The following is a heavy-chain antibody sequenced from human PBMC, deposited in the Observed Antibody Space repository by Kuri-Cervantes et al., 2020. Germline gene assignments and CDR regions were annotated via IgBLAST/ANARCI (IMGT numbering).Heavy chain of an antibody. D-gene: IGHD4-17*01. J-gene: IGHJ4*02. CDR3: ARDGWVTMYRLDS. CDR1: GYTFTDYA. CDR2: IDTNNANT. V-gene: IGHV1-3*04. Sequence: ASVKVSCKASGYTFTDYAMHRVRQAPGQRPEWMGWIDTNNANTKYSQKFEGRVTITSDTSASTVDMELSTLRSKDTAVYYCARDGWVTMYRLDSWGQGTLVTVSS.